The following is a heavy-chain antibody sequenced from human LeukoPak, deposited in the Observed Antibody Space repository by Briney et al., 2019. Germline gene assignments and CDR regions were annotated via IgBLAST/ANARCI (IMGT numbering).Heavy chain of an antibody. CDR1: GGTFSSYA. J-gene: IGHJ4*02. CDR2: IIPILGIA. CDR3: ARGKSFGESGY. D-gene: IGHD3-10*01. Sequence: SVKVSCKASGGTFSSYAISWVRQAPGQGLEWMGRIIPILGIANYAQKFQGRVTITADKSTSTAYMELSSLRSEDTAVYYCARGKSFGESGYWGQGTLVTVSS. V-gene: IGHV1-69*04.